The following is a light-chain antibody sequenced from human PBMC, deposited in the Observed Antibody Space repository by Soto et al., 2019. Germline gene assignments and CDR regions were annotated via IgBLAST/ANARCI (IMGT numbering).Light chain of an antibody. J-gene: IGKJ1*01. CDR2: KAS. Sequence: DIQMTQSPSTLSASVGDRVTITCRASQSIGSFLAWYQQKPGKTPKLQIYKASILEGGVPSRFSGSGSGTEFTLTISSLQPDDFATYYCQQYESYWTFGQGPKV. CDR1: QSIGSF. CDR3: QQYESYWT. V-gene: IGKV1-5*03.